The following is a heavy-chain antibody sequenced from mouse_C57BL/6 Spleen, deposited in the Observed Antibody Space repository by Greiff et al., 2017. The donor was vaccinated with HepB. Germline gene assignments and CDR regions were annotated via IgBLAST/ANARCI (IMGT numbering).Heavy chain of an antibody. D-gene: IGHD2-4*01. V-gene: IGHV1-18*01. CDR1: GYTFTDYN. CDR3: ARRRPEEGIYYDYDAGAMDY. Sequence: EVKLQQSGPELVKPGASVKIPCKASGYTFTDYNMDWVKQSHGKSLEWIGDINPNNGGTIYNQKFKGKATLTVDKSSSTAYMELRSLTSEDTAVYYCARRRPEEGIYYDYDAGAMDYWGQGTSVTVSS. CDR2: INPNNGGT. J-gene: IGHJ4*01.